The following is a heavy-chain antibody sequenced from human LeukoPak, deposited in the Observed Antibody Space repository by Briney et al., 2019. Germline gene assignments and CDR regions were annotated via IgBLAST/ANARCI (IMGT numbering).Heavy chain of an antibody. CDR1: GFTFSSYA. J-gene: IGHJ4*02. CDR3: AKDRIAAADRTIFDY. D-gene: IGHD6-13*01. CDR2: ISGSGGSK. Sequence: GGSLRLSCAASGFTFSSYAMNWVRRAPGKGLEWVSTISGSGGSKHYADSVEGRFTISRDNSKNTVYLQMNSLRAEDTAVYSCAKDRIAAADRTIFDYWGQGTLVTVSS. V-gene: IGHV3-23*01.